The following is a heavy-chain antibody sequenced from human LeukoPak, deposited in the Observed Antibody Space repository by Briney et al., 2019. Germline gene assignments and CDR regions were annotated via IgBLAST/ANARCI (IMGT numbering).Heavy chain of an antibody. Sequence: SVKVSCKASGGTFSSYAISWVRQAPGQGLEWMGGIIPIFGTANYAQKFQGRVTITADESTSTAYMELSSLRSEDTAVYYCARSGPEWYYGSGYAFDIWGQGTMVTVSS. CDR3: ARSGPEWYYGSGYAFDI. V-gene: IGHV1-69*13. CDR1: GGTFSSYA. J-gene: IGHJ3*02. CDR2: IIPIFGTA. D-gene: IGHD3-10*01.